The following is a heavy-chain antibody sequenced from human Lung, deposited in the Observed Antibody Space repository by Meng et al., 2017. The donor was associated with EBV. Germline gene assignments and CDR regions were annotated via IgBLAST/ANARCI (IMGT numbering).Heavy chain of an antibody. CDR1: GDSVSSTSVT. Sequence: QVQLQQSGPGLVKPSXTLPLTCXXSGDSVSSTSVTWNWIRQSPSGGLEWLGRTYYRSKWYTDYALSLKSRVTINADTSKNHFSLQLNSVTPEDTAVYYCARDERSWYYFDYWGQGTLVTVSS. CDR3: ARDERSWYYFDY. J-gene: IGHJ4*02. CDR2: TYYRSKWYT. V-gene: IGHV6-1*01. D-gene: IGHD6-13*01.